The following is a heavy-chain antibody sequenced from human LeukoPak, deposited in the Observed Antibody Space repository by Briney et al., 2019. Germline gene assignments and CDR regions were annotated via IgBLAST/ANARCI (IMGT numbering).Heavy chain of an antibody. CDR3: AREKGGSYYRDYYYMDV. V-gene: IGHV4-4*07. J-gene: IGHJ6*03. Sequence: SETLSLTCTVSGGSISSYYWSWIRQLAGKGLEWIGRIYTSGSTNYNPSLKSRVTMSVDTSKNQFSLKLSSVTAADTAVYYCAREKGGSYYRDYYYMDVWGKGTTVTVSS. D-gene: IGHD1-26*01. CDR1: GGSISSYY. CDR2: IYTSGST.